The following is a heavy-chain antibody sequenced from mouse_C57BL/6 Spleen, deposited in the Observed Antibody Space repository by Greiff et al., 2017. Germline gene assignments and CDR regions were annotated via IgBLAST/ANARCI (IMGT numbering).Heavy chain of an antibody. Sequence: VQLQQSGPELVKPGASVKISCKASGYSFTDYNLNWVKQSNGKSLEWIGVINPNYGSTSYNQKFKGKATLTVDKSSSPAYKQLNSLTTEDSAVYYCARSGGNYDLFAYWGQGTLVTVSA. J-gene: IGHJ3*01. CDR3: ARSGGNYDLFAY. D-gene: IGHD1-1*02. V-gene: IGHV1-39*01. CDR1: GYSFTDYN. CDR2: INPNYGST.